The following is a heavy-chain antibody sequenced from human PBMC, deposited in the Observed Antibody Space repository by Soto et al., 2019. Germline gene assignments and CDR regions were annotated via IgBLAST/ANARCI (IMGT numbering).Heavy chain of an antibody. D-gene: IGHD6-25*01. CDR1: GYSFPSHG. V-gene: IGHV1-18*01. Sequence: QAQLVQSGAEVQNPGASVKVSCRASGYSFPSHGINWVRQAPGRGLEWMGWVSPYNGNTNYAQNLKGRVTMTTDTSTSTAYMELRSLRSDDTAVYYCARGSAVVEYSYVFDMWGQGTMVTVSS. CDR2: VSPYNGNT. CDR3: ARGSAVVEYSYVFDM. J-gene: IGHJ3*02.